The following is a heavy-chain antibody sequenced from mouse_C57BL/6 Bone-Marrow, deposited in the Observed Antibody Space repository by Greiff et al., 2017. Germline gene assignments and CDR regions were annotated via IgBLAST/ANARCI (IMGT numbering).Heavy chain of an antibody. CDR1: GYTFTSYG. V-gene: IGHV1-81*01. Sequence: VQLQESGAELARPGASVKLSCMASGYTFTSYGISWVKQRTGQGLEWIGEIYPRSGTTYNHEKFKGKATLTADKYSSTAYMELRSLTSEYSAVYCCARWSPVLYWGQGTLVTVSA. J-gene: IGHJ3*01. CDR3: ARWSPVLY. CDR2: IYPRSGTT.